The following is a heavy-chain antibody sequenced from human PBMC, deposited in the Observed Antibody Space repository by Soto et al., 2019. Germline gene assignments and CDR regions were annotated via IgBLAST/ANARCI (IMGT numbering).Heavy chain of an antibody. CDR1: GFTFSSYA. J-gene: IGHJ6*02. Sequence: GGSLRLSCAASGFTFSSYAMHWVRQAPGKGLEWVANIKQDGSEKYYVDSVKGRFTISKDNAKNSLYLQMNSLRAEDTAVYYCARDPSVVVVAATPYYYYGMDVWGQGTTVTVSS. CDR2: IKQDGSEK. V-gene: IGHV3-7*01. CDR3: ARDPSVVVVAATPYYYYGMDV. D-gene: IGHD2-15*01.